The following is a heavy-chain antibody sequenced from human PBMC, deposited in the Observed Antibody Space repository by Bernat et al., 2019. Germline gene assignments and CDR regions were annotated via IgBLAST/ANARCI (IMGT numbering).Heavy chain of an antibody. CDR1: GGSFSGYY. CDR3: ARNTIFGVVIDYWYFDL. Sequence: QVQLQQWGAGLLKPSETLSLTCAVYGGSFSGYYWSWIRQPPGKGLEWIGEINHSGSTNYNPSLNSRVTISVDTSKNQFSLKLSSVTAADTAVYYCARNTIFGVVIDYWYFDLWGRGTLVTVSS. D-gene: IGHD3-3*01. J-gene: IGHJ2*01. CDR2: INHSGST. V-gene: IGHV4-34*01.